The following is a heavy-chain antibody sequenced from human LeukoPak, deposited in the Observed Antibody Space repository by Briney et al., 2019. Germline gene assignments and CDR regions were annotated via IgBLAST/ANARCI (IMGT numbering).Heavy chain of an antibody. Sequence: GGSLRLSCAVSVHPESSYYMTWPRQAPGKGLEWVSIIYSGGLTYYADSVQGRFTISRDESRNLVFLHLNSLRHEDTTLHSFAGRARRVGSSLALWGLGTLVTVSS. V-gene: IGHV3-66*04. D-gene: IGHD3-10*01. J-gene: IGHJ4*01. CDR1: VHPESSYY. CDR2: IYSGGLT. CDR3: AGRARRVGSSLAL.